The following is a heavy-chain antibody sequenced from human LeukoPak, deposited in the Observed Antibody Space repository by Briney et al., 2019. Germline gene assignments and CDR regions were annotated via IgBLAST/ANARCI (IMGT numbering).Heavy chain of an antibody. J-gene: IGHJ4*02. CDR1: GGSVSSGSYY. CDR2: IYYSGST. D-gene: IGHD2-21*02. Sequence: SETLSLTCTVSGGSVSSGSYYWSWIRQPPGKGLEWIGYIYYSGSTNYNPSLKSRVTISVDTSKNQFSLKLSSVTAADTAVYYCARVAYCGGDCYYFDYWGQGTLVTVSS. V-gene: IGHV4-61*01. CDR3: ARVAYCGGDCYYFDY.